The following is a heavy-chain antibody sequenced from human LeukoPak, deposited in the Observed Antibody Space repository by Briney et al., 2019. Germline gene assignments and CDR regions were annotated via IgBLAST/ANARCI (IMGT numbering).Heavy chain of an antibody. Sequence: GGSLGLSCAASGFTFDDYAMHWVRQAPGKGLEWVSGISWNSGSIGYADSVKGRFTISRDNAKNSLYLQVNSLRAEDTALYYCAKDRAGGSGSFFDYWGQGTLVTVSS. CDR1: GFTFDDYA. CDR2: ISWNSGSI. CDR3: AKDRAGGSGSFFDY. D-gene: IGHD1-26*01. J-gene: IGHJ4*02. V-gene: IGHV3-9*01.